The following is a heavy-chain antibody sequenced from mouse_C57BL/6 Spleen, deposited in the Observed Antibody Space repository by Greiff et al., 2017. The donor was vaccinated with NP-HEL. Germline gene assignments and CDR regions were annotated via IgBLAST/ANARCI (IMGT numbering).Heavy chain of an antibody. CDR3: ARTTVVATPAWFAY. V-gene: IGHV1-64*01. D-gene: IGHD1-1*01. J-gene: IGHJ3*01. CDR2: IHPNSGST. CDR1: GYTFTSYW. Sequence: QVQLQQPGAELVKPGASVKLSCKASGYTFTSYWMHWVKQRPGQGLEWIGMIHPNSGSTNYNEKFKSKATLNVDKSSSTAYMQLSSLTSEDSAVXYCARTTVVATPAWFAYWGQGTLVTVSA.